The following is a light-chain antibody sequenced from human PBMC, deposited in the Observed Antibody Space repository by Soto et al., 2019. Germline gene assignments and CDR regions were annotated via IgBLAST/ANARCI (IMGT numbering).Light chain of an antibody. J-gene: IGKJ1*01. CDR2: DAS. CDR3: QQYNIYWT. Sequence: EIVMSKSPVTLSVSPGERATLSCRASQTIRSDLAWYQQKPGQAPRLLISDASTRATGIPARFNGSGSGTEFTLAISSLQSDDFATYYCQQYNIYWTFGQGTKVDIK. CDR1: QTIRSD. V-gene: IGKV3-15*01.